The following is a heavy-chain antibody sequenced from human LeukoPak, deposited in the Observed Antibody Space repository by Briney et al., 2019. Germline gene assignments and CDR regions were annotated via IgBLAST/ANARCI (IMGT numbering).Heavy chain of an antibody. CDR2: INHSEST. CDR3: ARRRITMIVVVTPFDY. Sequence: SETLSLTCAVYGGSFSGYYWSWIRQPPGKGLEWIGEINHSESTNYNPSLKSRVTISVDTSKNQFSLKLSSVTAADTAVYYCARRRITMIVVVTPFDYWGQGTLVTVSS. V-gene: IGHV4-34*01. D-gene: IGHD3-22*01. CDR1: GGSFSGYY. J-gene: IGHJ4*02.